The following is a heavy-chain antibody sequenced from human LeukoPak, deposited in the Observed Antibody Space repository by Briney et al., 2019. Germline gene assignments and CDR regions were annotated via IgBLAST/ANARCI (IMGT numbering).Heavy chain of an antibody. CDR1: GFTFSSYW. D-gene: IGHD3-3*01. CDR3: AREPADFGDNWFDP. J-gene: IGHJ5*02. Sequence: GGSLRLSCAASGFTFSSYWMHRVRQAPGKGLVWVSRINSDGSSTSYADSVKGRFTISRDNAKNSLYLQMNSLRAEDTAVYYCAREPADFGDNWFDPWGQGTLVTVSS. V-gene: IGHV3-74*01. CDR2: INSDGSST.